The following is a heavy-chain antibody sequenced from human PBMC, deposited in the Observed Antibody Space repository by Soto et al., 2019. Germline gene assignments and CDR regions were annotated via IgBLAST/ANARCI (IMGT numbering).Heavy chain of an antibody. CDR1: GFTFSDYA. CDR2: VSHDGRNT. Sequence: VQLVESGGGVVQPGRSLRLSCAASGFTFSDYAMHWVRQAPGKGLEWVAVVSHDGRNTHYADSVKGRFTISRDSSKNTVALEMTSLRAEDTVVYYCAKGGRQWLVTSDFNYWGQGALVTVSS. CDR3: AKGGRQWLVTSDFNY. J-gene: IGHJ4*02. D-gene: IGHD6-19*01. V-gene: IGHV3-30*18.